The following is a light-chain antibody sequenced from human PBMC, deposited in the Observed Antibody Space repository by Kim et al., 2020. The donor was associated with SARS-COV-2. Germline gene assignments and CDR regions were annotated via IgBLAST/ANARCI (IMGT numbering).Light chain of an antibody. V-gene: IGKV1-17*03. Sequence: DIQMTQSPSAVSASVGDRVTITCRASQGMSNHLAWFQHKPGTAPKRLIYVASSLQSGVPSRFSGSGSGTEFTLTISSLQPEDFATYYCLQYNSYPWTFGQGTKVDIK. J-gene: IGKJ1*01. CDR1: QGMSNH. CDR2: VAS. CDR3: LQYNSYPWT.